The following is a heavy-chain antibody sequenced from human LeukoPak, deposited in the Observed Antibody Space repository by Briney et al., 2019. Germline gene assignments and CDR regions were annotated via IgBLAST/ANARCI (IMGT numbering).Heavy chain of an antibody. V-gene: IGHV4-39*01. CDR1: GGSISTSAYY. Sequence: SETLSLTCIVSGGSISTSAYYWGWIRQPPGEGLEWIGSIYYSGSTYYNPSLKSRVTISVDTSKNQFSLKLSSVTAADTAVYYCARGRQYQLLGYWGQGTLVTVSS. CDR3: ARGRQYQLLGY. CDR2: IYYSGST. D-gene: IGHD2-2*01. J-gene: IGHJ4*02.